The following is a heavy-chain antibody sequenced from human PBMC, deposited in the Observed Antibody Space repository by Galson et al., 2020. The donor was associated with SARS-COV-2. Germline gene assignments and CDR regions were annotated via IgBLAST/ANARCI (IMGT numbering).Heavy chain of an antibody. Sequence: SETLSLTCTVSGDSISSSSYYWSWIRQPAGKGLEWIGRIYISERTNYNPSLKSRVTISADTSKNQFSLRLTSVTAADTALYYCARESRWELYFEYWGQGTLVTVSS. CDR2: IYISERT. V-gene: IGHV4-61*02. CDR3: ARESRWELYFEY. J-gene: IGHJ4*02. CDR1: GDSISSSSYY. D-gene: IGHD1-26*01.